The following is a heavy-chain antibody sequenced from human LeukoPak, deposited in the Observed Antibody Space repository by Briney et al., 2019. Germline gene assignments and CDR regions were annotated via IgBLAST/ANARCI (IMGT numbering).Heavy chain of an antibody. J-gene: IGHJ3*02. V-gene: IGHV3-7*04. Sequence: GGSLRLSCAASGFTVRSNFMTWVRQAPGKGLEWVASIKQGESERYYVDSVNGRFTISRDDAKNSLYLQMNSLRAEDTAVYYCARGDNSAFDIWGQGTMVTVSS. CDR3: ARGDNSAFDI. CDR1: GFTVRSNF. D-gene: IGHD3-22*01. CDR2: IKQGESER.